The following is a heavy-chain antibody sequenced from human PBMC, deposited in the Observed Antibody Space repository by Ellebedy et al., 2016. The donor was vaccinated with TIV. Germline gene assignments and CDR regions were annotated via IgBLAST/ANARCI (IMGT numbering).Heavy chain of an antibody. J-gene: IGHJ4*02. CDR2: ISSSSSYI. V-gene: IGHV3-21*01. CDR1: GFTFSSYG. Sequence: GGSLRLXXAASGFTFSSYGMHWVRQAPGKGLEWVSSISSSSSYIYYADSVKGRFTISRDNAKNSLYLQMNSLRAEDTAVYYCAITPYSSGWPFEYWGQGTLVTVSS. CDR3: AITPYSSGWPFEY. D-gene: IGHD6-19*01.